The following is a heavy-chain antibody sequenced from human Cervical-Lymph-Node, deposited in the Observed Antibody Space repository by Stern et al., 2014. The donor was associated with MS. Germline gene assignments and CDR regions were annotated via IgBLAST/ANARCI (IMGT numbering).Heavy chain of an antibody. V-gene: IGHV1-69*09. CDR1: GGTFSSYT. Sequence: VQLVESGAEVKKPGSSVKVSCKASGGTFSSYTISWVRQAPGQGLEWMGRIIPIIGIANYAQKFQGRVTITADKSTSTAYMELSSLRSEDTAVYYCARDRIFCSGGSCYSYRYYYYGMDVWGQGTTVTVSS. D-gene: IGHD2-15*01. CDR2: IIPIIGIA. CDR3: ARDRIFCSGGSCYSYRYYYYGMDV. J-gene: IGHJ6*02.